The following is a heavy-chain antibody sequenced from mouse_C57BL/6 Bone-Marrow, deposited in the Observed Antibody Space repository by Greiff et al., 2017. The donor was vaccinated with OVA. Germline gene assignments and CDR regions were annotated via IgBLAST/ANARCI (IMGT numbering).Heavy chain of an antibody. CDR3: TTSYFDY. V-gene: IGHV14-4*01. Sequence: DVQLQESGAELVRPGASVKLSCTASGFNIKDDYMHWVKQRPEQGLEWIGWIDPENGDTEYASKFQGKATITADTSSNTAYLQLSSLTSEDTAVYYCTTSYFDYWGQGTTLTVSS. CDR2: IDPENGDT. CDR1: GFNIKDDY. J-gene: IGHJ2*01.